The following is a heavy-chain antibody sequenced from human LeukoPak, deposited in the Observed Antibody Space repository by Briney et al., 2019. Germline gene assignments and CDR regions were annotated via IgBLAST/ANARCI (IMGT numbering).Heavy chain of an antibody. CDR3: ARGKVRGVRFDY. V-gene: IGHV4-59*01. CDR2: IYYSGST. CDR1: GGSISSYY. Sequence: SETLSRTRTVSGGSISSYYWTWIRQPPGKGLEWIGYIYYSGSTNYNPSLKSRVTISVDTSKNQFSLKLSSVTAADTAVYYCARGKVRGVRFDYWGQGTLVTVSS. J-gene: IGHJ4*02. D-gene: IGHD3-10*01.